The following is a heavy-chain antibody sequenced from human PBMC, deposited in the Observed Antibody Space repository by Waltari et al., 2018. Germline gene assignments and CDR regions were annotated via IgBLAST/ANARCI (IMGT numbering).Heavy chain of an antibody. Sequence: QLQLQESGPGLVKPSETLSLTCSVSGGSITNTKHYWGWIRQPPGQGLEWIGTMSYLGATYSSPSLKSRVTISRDTSTNQLALKLGFVTAADTAMYYCATYIGASVGTAAFDVWGQGTMVTVSS. D-gene: IGHD5-12*01. V-gene: IGHV4-39*01. CDR2: MSYLGAT. J-gene: IGHJ3*01. CDR1: GGSITNTKHY. CDR3: ATYIGASVGTAAFDV.